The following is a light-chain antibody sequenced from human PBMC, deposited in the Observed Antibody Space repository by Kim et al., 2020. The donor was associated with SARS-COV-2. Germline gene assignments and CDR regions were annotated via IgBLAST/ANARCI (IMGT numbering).Light chain of an antibody. Sequence: SPGERATLSCRASQSVNTNLAWYQQKPGQAPRRLIYGASTRATGIPARFSGSGSGADFTLTLTSLQSEDFAIYYCQQYDDWPPYTFGRGTKLEI. CDR3: QQYDDWPPYT. CDR2: GAS. V-gene: IGKV3-15*01. CDR1: QSVNTN. J-gene: IGKJ2*01.